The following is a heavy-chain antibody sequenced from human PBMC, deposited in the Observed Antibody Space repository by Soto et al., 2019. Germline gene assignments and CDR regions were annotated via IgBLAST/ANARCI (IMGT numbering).Heavy chain of an antibody. CDR2: IYYSGST. CDR3: ARARGARYFDY. J-gene: IGHJ4*02. CDR1: GGSISSGDYY. V-gene: IGHV4-30-4*01. Sequence: QVQLQESGPGLVKPSQTLSLTCTVSGGSISSGDYYWSWIRQPPGKGLEWIGYIYYSGSTYYNPSPESPVTISVDTSRNQFPLKLSSVAAADTVVYYCARARGARYFDYWGQGTLVTVSS. D-gene: IGHD2-15*01.